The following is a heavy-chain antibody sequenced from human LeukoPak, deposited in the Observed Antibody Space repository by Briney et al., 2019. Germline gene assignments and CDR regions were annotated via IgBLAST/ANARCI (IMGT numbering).Heavy chain of an antibody. CDR1: GFTFNNYW. CDR2: INGDGSES. D-gene: IGHD2/OR15-2a*01. Sequence: GGSLRLSCAASGFTFNNYWMNWVRQAPGKGLEWVANINGDGSESHSVDSVKGRFTISRDNAKNSLHLQMNGLRGEDTAVYYCARKGGIYCNDGCFHDAFDIWGQGTTVTVSS. CDR3: ARKGGIYCNDGCFHDAFDI. V-gene: IGHV3-7*01. J-gene: IGHJ3*02.